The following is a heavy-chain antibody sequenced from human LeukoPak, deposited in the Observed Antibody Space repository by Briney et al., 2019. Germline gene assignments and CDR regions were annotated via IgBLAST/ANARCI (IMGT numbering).Heavy chain of an antibody. CDR1: GASFSDSTYY. Sequence: SETLSLTCTVSGASFSDSTYYWASTRQPPGKGLEWLGSIYFSETKYNPSLKSRITMSCDTSKNQFSLKLSSLTAADTAVYYCAGTWKLVISRGGFDIWGQGTMVTVSA. CDR2: IYFSET. D-gene: IGHD3-22*01. CDR3: AGTWKLVISRGGFDI. J-gene: IGHJ3*02. V-gene: IGHV4-39*01.